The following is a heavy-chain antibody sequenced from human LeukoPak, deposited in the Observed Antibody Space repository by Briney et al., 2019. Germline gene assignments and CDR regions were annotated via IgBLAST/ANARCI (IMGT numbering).Heavy chain of an antibody. CDR1: GGSISSGDYY. V-gene: IGHV4-30-4*01. D-gene: IGHD5-18*01. J-gene: IGHJ4*02. CDR2: IYYSGST. CDR3: GTWLPPSHFDY. Sequence: SQTLSLTCTVSGGSISSGDYYWSWIRQPPGKGLEWIGYIYYSGSTYYNPSLKSRVTISVDTSKNQFSLKLSSVTAADTAVYYCGTWLPPSHFDYWGQGTLVTVSS.